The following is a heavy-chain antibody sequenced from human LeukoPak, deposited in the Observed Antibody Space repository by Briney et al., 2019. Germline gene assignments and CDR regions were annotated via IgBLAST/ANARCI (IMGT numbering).Heavy chain of an antibody. Sequence: SETLSLTCAVYGGSFSGYYWSWIRQPPGKGLEWIGEINHSGSTNYNPSLKSRVTISVDTSKNQFSLKLSSVTAADTAVYYCARGRYDSCGYYYYYYYYYMDVWGKGTTVTVSS. D-gene: IGHD3-22*01. CDR1: GGSFSGYY. CDR3: ARGRYDSCGYYYYYYYYYMDV. V-gene: IGHV4-34*01. J-gene: IGHJ6*03. CDR2: INHSGST.